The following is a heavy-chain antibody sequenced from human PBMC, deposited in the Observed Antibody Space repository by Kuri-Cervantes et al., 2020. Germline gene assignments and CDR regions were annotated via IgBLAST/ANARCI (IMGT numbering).Heavy chain of an antibody. CDR2: ISSSSSYI. CDR3: AREWLRLAGLDY. V-gene: IGHV3-21*01. Sequence: GESLKISCAASGFTFTSYAMSWVRQAPGKGLEWVSSISSSSSYIYYADSVKGRFTISRDNAKNSLYLQMNSLRAEDTAVYYCAREWLRLAGLDYWGQGTLVTVSS. D-gene: IGHD5-12*01. CDR1: GFTFTSYA. J-gene: IGHJ4*02.